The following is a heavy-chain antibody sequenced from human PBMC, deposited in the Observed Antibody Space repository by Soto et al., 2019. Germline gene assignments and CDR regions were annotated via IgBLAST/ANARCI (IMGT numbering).Heavy chain of an antibody. V-gene: IGHV4-39*07. Sequence: SETLSLTCTVYRGSISSTNYYWGWIRQPPGKGLEWIGSIFYSGSTYYNPSLKSRVTISVDTSKNQFSLKLSSVTAADTAVYYCARSIDPWGQGTLVTVSS. J-gene: IGHJ5*02. CDR1: RGSISSTNYY. CDR3: ARSIDP. CDR2: IFYSGST.